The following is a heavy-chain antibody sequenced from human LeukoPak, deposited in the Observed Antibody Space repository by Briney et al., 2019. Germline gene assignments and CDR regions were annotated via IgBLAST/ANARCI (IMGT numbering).Heavy chain of an antibody. D-gene: IGHD3-22*01. CDR1: GFTFDDYG. J-gene: IGHJ4*02. Sequence: PGGSLRLSCAASGFTFDDYGMHWVRQAPGKGLEWVSGISWNSGTIGYADSVRGRFTISRDNAKNSLYLQMNSLRAEDTALYYCTRGYYFDSSGYYYDYWGQGTLVTVSS. CDR2: ISWNSGTI. CDR3: TRGYYFDSSGYYYDY. V-gene: IGHV3-9*01.